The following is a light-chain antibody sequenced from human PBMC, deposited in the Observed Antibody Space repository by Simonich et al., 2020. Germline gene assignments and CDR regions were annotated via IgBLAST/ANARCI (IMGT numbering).Light chain of an antibody. Sequence: EIVLTQSPGTLSLSPGERATLSGRASQSVSSSYLAWYQQKPGLAPRLLIYAASSRATGIPGRFSGSGSGTDFTLTISRLEPEDFAVYYCQQYGSSPRTFGQGTKVEIK. J-gene: IGKJ1*01. CDR1: QSVSSSY. CDR2: AAS. V-gene: IGKV3-20*01. CDR3: QQYGSSPRT.